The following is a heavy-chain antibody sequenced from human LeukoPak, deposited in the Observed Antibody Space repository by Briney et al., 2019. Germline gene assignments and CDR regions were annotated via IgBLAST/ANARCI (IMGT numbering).Heavy chain of an antibody. J-gene: IGHJ4*02. CDR1: GYTFTGYY. D-gene: IGHD2-2*01. Sequence: ASVKVSCKASGYTFTGYYMHWVRQAPAQGRAWMGWINPNSGGTNYAQKFQGRVPMTRDTSISTAYMELSRLRSDDTAVYYCARRGNYCSSTSCPPEDEWSQETLLTVSS. CDR2: INPNSGGT. CDR3: ARRGNYCSSTSCPPEDE. V-gene: IGHV1-2*02.